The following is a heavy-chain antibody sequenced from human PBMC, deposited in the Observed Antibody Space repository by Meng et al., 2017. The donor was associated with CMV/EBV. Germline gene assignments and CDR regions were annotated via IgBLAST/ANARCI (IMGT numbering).Heavy chain of an antibody. CDR2: IRYDGSNK. J-gene: IGHJ5*02. Sequence: GGSLRLSCAASGFTFIIFGMHWVRQAPGKVLEWVAFIRYDGSNKYYADSVKGRFTITRDNSKNTLYLQMNSLRAEDTAVYYCAIGEYDILTGSRPWGQGTLVTVSS. D-gene: IGHD3-9*01. CDR3: AIGEYDILTGSRP. CDR1: GFTFIIFG. V-gene: IGHV3-30*02.